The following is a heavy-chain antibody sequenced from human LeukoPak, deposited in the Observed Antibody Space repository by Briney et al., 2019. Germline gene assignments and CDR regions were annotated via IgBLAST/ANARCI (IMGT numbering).Heavy chain of an antibody. D-gene: IGHD6-13*01. V-gene: IGHV3-30-3*01. J-gene: IGHJ4*02. Sequence: GGSLRLSCAASGFTFSSYAMHWVRQAPGKGLEWVAVISYDGSNKYYADSVKGRFTISRDNSKNTLYLQMNSLSAEDTAVYYCARDLAAAGYFDYWGQGTLVTVSS. CDR2: ISYDGSNK. CDR3: ARDLAAAGYFDY. CDR1: GFTFSSYA.